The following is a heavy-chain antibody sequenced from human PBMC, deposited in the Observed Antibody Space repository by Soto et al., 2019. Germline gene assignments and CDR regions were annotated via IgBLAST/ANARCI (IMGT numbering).Heavy chain of an antibody. CDR1: GYSFPSSW. V-gene: IGHV5-51*01. D-gene: IGHD1-1*01. CDR2: IYPQDSDT. Sequence: GESLKLSCQGSGYSFPSSWIGWVRQMPGKGLEWMGVIYPQDSDTRYSPSFEGQVTFSADTSLSTAYLQWNSLKASDTATYYCARQRAWNDAFDFWGQGTLVTVSS. J-gene: IGHJ4*02. CDR3: ARQRAWNDAFDF.